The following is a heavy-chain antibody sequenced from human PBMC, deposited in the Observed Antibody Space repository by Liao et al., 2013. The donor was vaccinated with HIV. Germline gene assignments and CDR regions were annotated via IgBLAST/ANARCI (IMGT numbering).Heavy chain of an antibody. V-gene: IGHV4-30-4*08. Sequence: QVQLQESGPGLVKPSQTLSLTCTVSGDSITSGGYYWCWIRQPPGKGLEWIGCIYYSGTTYYNPSLKSRVAISVDTSKNQFSLKVSSLTAADTAVYYCALTVRTTVTFDIWGQGTMVTVSS. CDR1: GDSITSGGYY. CDR2: IYYSGTT. J-gene: IGHJ3*02. CDR3: ALTVRTTVTFDI. D-gene: IGHD4-17*01.